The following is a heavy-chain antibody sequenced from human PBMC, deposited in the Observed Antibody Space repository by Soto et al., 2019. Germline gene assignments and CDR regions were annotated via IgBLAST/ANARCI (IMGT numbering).Heavy chain of an antibody. D-gene: IGHD2-8*01. CDR3: ATPLAYAMRGWDGLDV. CDR1: GGTFSSYV. Sequence: QVQLVQSGAEVKKPGSSVKVSCKASGGTFSSYVIGWVRQAPGQGLEWMGGIISIFGTTHYAQRFQGRVTINADESPSTAYMELSSLRSEDTAAYYCATPLAYAMRGWDGLDVWGQGTTVTVSS. J-gene: IGHJ6*02. CDR2: IISIFGTT. V-gene: IGHV1-69*01.